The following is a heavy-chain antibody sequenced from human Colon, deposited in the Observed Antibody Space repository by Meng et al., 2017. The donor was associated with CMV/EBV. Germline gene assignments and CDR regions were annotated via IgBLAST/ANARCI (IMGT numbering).Heavy chain of an antibody. Sequence: GGSLRLSCATSGFTFTNYGMHWVRQAPGKGLEWVAFTRYDGNNEDYADSVRGRFTISRDISKNTLYLQMNRLRGDDTAVYYCAKDLAYVGLGSNLYYYYNMDVWGQGTLVTVSS. CDR3: AKDLAYVGLGSNLYYYYNMDV. CDR1: GFTFTNYG. J-gene: IGHJ4*02. D-gene: IGHD3-9*01. CDR2: TRYDGNNE. V-gene: IGHV3-30*02.